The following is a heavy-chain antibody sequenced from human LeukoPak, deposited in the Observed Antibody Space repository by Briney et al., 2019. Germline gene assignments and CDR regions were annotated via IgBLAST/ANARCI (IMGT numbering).Heavy chain of an antibody. V-gene: IGHV3-21*01. J-gene: IGHJ4*02. CDR1: GFTFSSYS. CDR3: ARGSRYSSV. Sequence: PGGSLRLSCAASGFTFSSYSMNWVRQAPGKGLEWVSSISSSSSYIYYAGSVKGRFTISRDNAKNSPYLQMNSLRAEDTAVYYCARGSRYSSVWGQGTLVTVSS. CDR2: ISSSSSYI. D-gene: IGHD6-19*01.